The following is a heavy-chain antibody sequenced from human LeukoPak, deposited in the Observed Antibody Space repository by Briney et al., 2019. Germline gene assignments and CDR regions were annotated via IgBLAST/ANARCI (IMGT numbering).Heavy chain of an antibody. Sequence: PGGSLRLSCAASGFTFSTYSMNWVRQAPGKWLEWVSYISSSGNTIYYADSVKGRFTISRDNAKNSLYLQMNSLRAEDTAVYYCARGVKGPNAYWGQGTLVTVSS. D-gene: IGHD3-10*01. CDR1: GFTFSTYS. J-gene: IGHJ4*02. V-gene: IGHV3-48*01. CDR3: ARGVKGPNAY. CDR2: ISSSGNTI.